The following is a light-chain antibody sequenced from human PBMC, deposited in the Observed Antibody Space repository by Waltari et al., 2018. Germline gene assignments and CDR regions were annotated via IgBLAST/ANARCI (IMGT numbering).Light chain of an antibody. J-gene: IGLJ1*01. V-gene: IGLV2-14*03. CDR3: CSYASSSSTPFV. CDR1: RSDVGRYNY. CDR2: DVS. Sequence: QSALTQPASVSGSPGQSITISCTGTRSDVGRYNYVSWYQQHPGKALKLMIYDVSDRPSGISDRFSGSKSANTASLTISGLQAEDEADYFCCSYASSSSTPFVFGSGTKVTVL.